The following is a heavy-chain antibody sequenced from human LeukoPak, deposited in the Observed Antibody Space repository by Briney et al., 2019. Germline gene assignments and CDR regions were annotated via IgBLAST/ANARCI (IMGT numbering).Heavy chain of an antibody. CDR1: GYTFTGCY. D-gene: IGHD6-13*01. Sequence: GASVKVSCKASGYTFTGCYMHWVRQAPGQGLEWMGWISAYNGNTNYAQKLQGRVTMTTDTSTSTAYMELRSLRSDDTAVYYCARDRVAAPRDFDYWGQGTLVTVSS. J-gene: IGHJ4*02. V-gene: IGHV1-18*04. CDR3: ARDRVAAPRDFDY. CDR2: ISAYNGNT.